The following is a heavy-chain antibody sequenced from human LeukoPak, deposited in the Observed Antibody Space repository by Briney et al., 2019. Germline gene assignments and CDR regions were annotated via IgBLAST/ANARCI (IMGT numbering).Heavy chain of an antibody. CDR2: VYFRGTT. J-gene: IGHJ4*02. CDR1: GGSISTITDN. V-gene: IGHV4-39*07. CDR3: ATDEYTYGGRTHPYFFDY. Sequence: SETLSLTCTVSGGSISTITDNWDWIRQSPGKGLEWIVSVYFRGTTYYQPSLESRVTISIDTCKNRCSLRLSSVTAADTAIYYCATDEYTYGGRTHPYFFDYWGQGTLVTVSS. D-gene: IGHD5-18*01.